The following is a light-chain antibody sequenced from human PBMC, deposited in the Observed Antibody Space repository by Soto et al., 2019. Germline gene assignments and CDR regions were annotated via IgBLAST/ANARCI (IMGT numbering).Light chain of an antibody. J-gene: IGLJ1*01. Sequence: QSALTQPPSASGSPGQSVTISCTGTSGDITDNKYVSWFQQHPGKAPKLLICEINKRPSGVPHRFSGSKSGNTVSLTVSGLQADDEADYYCNSYVGSNNYVFGTGTKVTVL. CDR2: EIN. CDR1: SGDITDNKY. V-gene: IGLV2-8*01. CDR3: NSYVGSNNYV.